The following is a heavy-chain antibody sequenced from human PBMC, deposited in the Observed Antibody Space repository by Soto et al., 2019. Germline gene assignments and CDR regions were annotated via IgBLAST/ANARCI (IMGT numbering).Heavy chain of an antibody. CDR2: ISGGGDNI. Sequence: VQLVESGGGSVNPGGSLRLSCTASGFPFSGYYMAWIRQAPGKGLEWVSRISGGGDNIHYADSVKGRFTISRDNARNSLYLQMNNVGDEDAAVYHCARDYSNSGYVHWGQGTLVTVSS. CDR3: ARDYSNSGYVH. D-gene: IGHD4-4*01. V-gene: IGHV3-11*01. CDR1: GFPFSGYY. J-gene: IGHJ4*02.